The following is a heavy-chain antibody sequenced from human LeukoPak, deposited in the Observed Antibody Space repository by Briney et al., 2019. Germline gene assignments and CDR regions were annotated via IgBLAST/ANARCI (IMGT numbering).Heavy chain of an antibody. V-gene: IGHV3-30-3*01. CDR2: KSYDGSNK. CDR1: GFTFSSYA. J-gene: IGHJ3*02. CDR3: ARGIISSDAFDI. D-gene: IGHD2/OR15-2a*01. Sequence: GGSLRLSCAASGFTFSSYAMHWVRQAPGKGLEWVAVKSYDGSNKYYADSVKGRFTISRDNSKNTLYLQMNSLRAEDTAVYYCARGIISSDAFDIWGQGTMVTVSS.